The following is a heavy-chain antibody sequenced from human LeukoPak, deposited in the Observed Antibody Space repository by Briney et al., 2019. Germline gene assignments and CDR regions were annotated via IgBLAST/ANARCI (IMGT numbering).Heavy chain of an antibody. CDR2: VNPSHHYK. CDR1: GFSFKTYT. D-gene: IGHD3-10*01. Sequence: PGGSLRLSCAASGFSFKTYTMNWVRQAPGKGLEWVSSVNPSHHYKYYADSVKGRFTISRDNAKSSLYLQMDSLRAEDTAVYYCARRGSGSYYNYFDYWGQGTLVTVSS. V-gene: IGHV3-21*01. CDR3: ARRGSGSYYNYFDY. J-gene: IGHJ4*02.